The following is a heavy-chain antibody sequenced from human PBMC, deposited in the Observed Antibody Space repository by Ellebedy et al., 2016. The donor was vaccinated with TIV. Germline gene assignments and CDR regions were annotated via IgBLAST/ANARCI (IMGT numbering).Heavy chain of an antibody. CDR2: IYPGDSDT. D-gene: IGHD2-21*02. Sequence: TVSCKGSGYSFTSYWIGWVRQMPGKGLEWMGIIYPGDSDTRYSPSFQGQVTISADKSISTAYLQWSSLKASDTAMYYCARGDYYEDPNWFDPWGQGTLVTVSS. J-gene: IGHJ5*02. CDR1: GYSFTSYW. V-gene: IGHV5-51*01. CDR3: ARGDYYEDPNWFDP.